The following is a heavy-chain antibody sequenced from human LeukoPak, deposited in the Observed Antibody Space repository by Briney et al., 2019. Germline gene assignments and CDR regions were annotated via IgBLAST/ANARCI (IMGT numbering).Heavy chain of an antibody. V-gene: IGHV4-39*07. CDR3: ASSHRTLFDY. CDR1: GGSISSSSYY. CDR2: IYYSGST. J-gene: IGHJ4*02. Sequence: SETLSLTCTVSGGSISSSSYYWGWIRQPPGKGLEWIGSIYYSGSTYYNPSLKSRVTISVDTSKNQFSLKLSSVTAADTAVYYCASSHRTLFDYWGQGTLVTVSS.